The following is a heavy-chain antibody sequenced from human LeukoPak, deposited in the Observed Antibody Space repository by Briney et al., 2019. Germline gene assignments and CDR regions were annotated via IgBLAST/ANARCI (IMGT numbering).Heavy chain of an antibody. CDR2: INHSGST. D-gene: IGHD3-3*01. Sequence: SETLSLTCAVYGGSSSGYYWSWIRQPPGKGLEWIGEINHSGSTNYNPSLKSRVTISVDTSKNQFSLKLSSVTAADTAVYYCARQGPSITIFGVVIRGGYFDYWGQGTLVTVSS. CDR1: GGSSSGYY. J-gene: IGHJ4*02. V-gene: IGHV4-34*01. CDR3: ARQGPSITIFGVVIRGGYFDY.